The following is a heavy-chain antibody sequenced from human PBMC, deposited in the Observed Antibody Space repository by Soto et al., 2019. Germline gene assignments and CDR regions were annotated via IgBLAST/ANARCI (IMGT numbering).Heavy chain of an antibody. V-gene: IGHV4-31*03. CDR3: ARGYCSSTSCCTNFYYGMDV. CDR2: IYYRGSP. D-gene: IGHD2-2*02. CDR1: GGSISSGGYS. J-gene: IGHJ6*02. Sequence: SETLSLTCSVSGGSISSGGYSWSWIRQHPGKVLEWIGYIYYRGSPYYNPSLKSRVTTSVGTSKNQFSLTLSSATAGDSAVYYCARGYCSSTSCCTNFYYGMDVWGQEATVTVSS.